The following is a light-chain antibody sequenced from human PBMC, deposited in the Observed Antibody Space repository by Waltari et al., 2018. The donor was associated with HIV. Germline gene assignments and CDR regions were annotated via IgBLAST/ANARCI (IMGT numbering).Light chain of an antibody. Sequence: QSVLTQPPSVSGAPGQRVTISCTGSSPNIGAGYDVHWYQQPPGTAPTLLIYGTNNRPSGVPDRFSGSKSGTSASLAITGLQAEDEAEYYCQSYDSSLSGWVVFGGGTKVTVL. CDR1: SPNIGAGYD. CDR2: GTN. J-gene: IGLJ2*01. V-gene: IGLV1-40*01. CDR3: QSYDSSLSGWVV.